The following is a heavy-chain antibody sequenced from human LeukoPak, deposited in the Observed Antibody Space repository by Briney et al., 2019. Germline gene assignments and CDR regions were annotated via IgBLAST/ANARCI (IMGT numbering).Heavy chain of an antibody. CDR3: ERTTSSSSGLEFDY. V-gene: IGHV4-59*01. CDR1: GGSFSSYS. Sequence: PSETLSLTCTVSGGSFSSYSWSWIRQPPGKGLEWIGYIYYSGSTNYNPSLKSRVTISVDTSKNQFSLKLSSVTAADTAVYYCERTTSSSSGLEFDYWGQGTLVTVSS. J-gene: IGHJ4*02. D-gene: IGHD6-6*01. CDR2: IYYSGST.